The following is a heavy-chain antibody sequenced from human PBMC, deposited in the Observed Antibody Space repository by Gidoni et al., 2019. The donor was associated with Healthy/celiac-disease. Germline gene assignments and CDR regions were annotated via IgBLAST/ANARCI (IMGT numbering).Heavy chain of an antibody. CDR2: ISWNSGSI. V-gene: IGHV3-9*01. CDR1: GFTFDDYA. CDR3: AKGNDSSGYYAVPDY. Sequence: EVQLVESGGGLVQPGRSLRLSCAASGFTFDDYAMHWVRQAPGKGLEWVSGISWNSGSIGYADSVKGRFTISRDNAKNSLYLQMNSLRAEDTALYYCAKGNDSSGYYAVPDYWGQGTLVTVSS. D-gene: IGHD3-22*01. J-gene: IGHJ4*02.